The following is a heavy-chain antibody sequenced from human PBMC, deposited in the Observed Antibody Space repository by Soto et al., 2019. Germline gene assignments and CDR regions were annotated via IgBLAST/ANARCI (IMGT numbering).Heavy chain of an antibody. D-gene: IGHD3-10*01. Sequence: QVQLVQSGAEVKKPGSSVKVSCKASGGTFSSYAISWVRQAPGQGLEWMGGIIPIFGTANYAQKFQGRVTITADESTSTAYMELSSLRSEDTAVYYCARDNGYYGSGSYSTYYYYGMDVWGQGTTVIVS. V-gene: IGHV1-69*01. J-gene: IGHJ6*02. CDR2: IIPIFGTA. CDR1: GGTFSSYA. CDR3: ARDNGYYGSGSYSTYYYYGMDV.